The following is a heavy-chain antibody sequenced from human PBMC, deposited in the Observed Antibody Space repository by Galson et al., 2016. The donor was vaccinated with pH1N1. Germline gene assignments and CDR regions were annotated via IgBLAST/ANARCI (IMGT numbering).Heavy chain of an antibody. J-gene: IGHJ5*02. V-gene: IGHV1-18*01. Sequence: SVKVSCKASGYTFSIYGVTWVRQAPGQGLEWMGWISAYSGATDYAQKLQGRVTMTTDTSTSTAYMELRSLRSDDTAVYYCARVVEWELGHWFDPWGQGTLVTVSS. CDR1: GYTFSIYG. D-gene: IGHD1-26*01. CDR2: ISAYSGAT. CDR3: ARVVEWELGHWFDP.